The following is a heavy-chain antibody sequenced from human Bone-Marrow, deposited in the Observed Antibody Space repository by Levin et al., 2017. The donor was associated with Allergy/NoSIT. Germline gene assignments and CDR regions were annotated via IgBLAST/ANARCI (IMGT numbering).Heavy chain of an antibody. D-gene: IGHD2-21*02. J-gene: IGHJ2*01. CDR3: AKDSTMDMTRDCYFEL. Sequence: GGSLRLSCEGSGFTFRSYAMNWVRQVPGKGLEWVAGCSGRSDNTVYADAVKGRFTISRDNSKKTVSLQMTSLRVEDTAVYYCAKDSTMDMTRDCYFELWGRGTQVSVSS. CDR1: GFTFRSYA. V-gene: IGHV3-23*01. CDR2: CSGRSDNT.